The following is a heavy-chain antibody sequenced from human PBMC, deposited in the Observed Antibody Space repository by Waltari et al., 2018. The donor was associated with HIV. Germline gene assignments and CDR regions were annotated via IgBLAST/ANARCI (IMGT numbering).Heavy chain of an antibody. Sequence: QVQLVQSGAEVKKPGASVKVSCKASGYTFTGYYMHWVRQAPGQGLEWMGWINPNSGGTNYAQKFQGRVTMTRDTSISTAYMELSRLRSDDTAVYYCARGATTSVRYYYYYGMDVWGQGTTVTVSS. D-gene: IGHD1-26*01. V-gene: IGHV1-2*02. CDR2: INPNSGGT. J-gene: IGHJ6*02. CDR1: GYTFTGYY. CDR3: ARGATTSVRYYYYYGMDV.